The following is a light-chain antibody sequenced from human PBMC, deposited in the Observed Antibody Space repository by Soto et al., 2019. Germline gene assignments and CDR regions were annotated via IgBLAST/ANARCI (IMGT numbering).Light chain of an antibody. CDR1: SSDVGGYNY. J-gene: IGLJ1*01. Sequence: QSVLTQPASVSGSPGQSITISCTGTSSDVGGYNYVSWHQHHPGKAHKLIIYDVTNRPSGVSNPFSGSKSGNTASLTISGLQPEDEADYYCSSYTTSNTRQIVFGTGTKVTVL. CDR3: SSYTTSNTRQIV. V-gene: IGLV2-14*03. CDR2: DVT.